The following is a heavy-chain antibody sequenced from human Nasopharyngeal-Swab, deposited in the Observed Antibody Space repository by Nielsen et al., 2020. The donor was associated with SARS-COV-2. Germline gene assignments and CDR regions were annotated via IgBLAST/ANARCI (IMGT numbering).Heavy chain of an antibody. CDR3: ARGFGGSYWGYDY. D-gene: IGHD1-26*01. CDR2: ISYDGSNK. V-gene: IGHV3-30*04. J-gene: IGHJ4*02. Sequence: VRQAPGKGLEWVAVISYDGSNKYYADSVKGRFTISRDNSKNTLYLQMSSLRAEDTAVYYCARGFGGSYWGYDYWGQGTLVTVSS.